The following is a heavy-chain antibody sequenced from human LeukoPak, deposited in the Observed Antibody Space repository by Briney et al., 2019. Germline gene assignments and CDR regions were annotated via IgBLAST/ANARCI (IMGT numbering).Heavy chain of an antibody. CDR1: GFTFSSYE. J-gene: IGHJ4*02. CDR3: ARDSPIAVAGSNDY. Sequence: GGSLRLSCAASGFTFSSYEMNWVRQAPGKGLEWVSYISSSSSYTNYADSVKGRFTISRDNAKNSLYLQMNSLRAEDTAVYYCARDSPIAVAGSNDYWGQGTLVTVSS. CDR2: ISSSSSYT. V-gene: IGHV3-21*05. D-gene: IGHD6-19*01.